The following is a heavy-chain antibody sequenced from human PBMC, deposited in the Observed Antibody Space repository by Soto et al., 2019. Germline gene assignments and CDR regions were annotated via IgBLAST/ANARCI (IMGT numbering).Heavy chain of an antibody. J-gene: IGHJ6*02. D-gene: IGHD5-12*01. V-gene: IGHV6-1*01. CDR2: TYYRSKWYN. CDR1: GDSVSSNSAA. CDR3: ARDIGSGYDYYYYGMDV. Sequence: SQTLSLTCAISGDSVSSNSAAWNWIRQSPSRGLEWLGRTYYRSKWYNDYAVSVKSRITIDPDTSKNQFSLQLNSVTPEDTAVYYCARDIGSGYDYYYYGMDVWGQGTTVTVSS.